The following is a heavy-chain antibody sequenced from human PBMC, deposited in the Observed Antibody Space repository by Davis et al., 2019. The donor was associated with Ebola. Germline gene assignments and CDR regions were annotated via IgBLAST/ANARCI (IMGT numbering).Heavy chain of an antibody. J-gene: IGHJ4*02. CDR3: ARDPMAGTPDF. CDR1: GYTFTSYY. D-gene: IGHD6-19*01. Sequence: ASVKVSCKASGYTFTSYYMHWVRQAPGQGLEWMGIINPSGGSTSYAQKFQGRVTMTTDTSTSTAYMELRSLRSDDTAVYYCARDPMAGTPDFWGQGTLVTVSS. V-gene: IGHV1-46*01. CDR2: INPSGGST.